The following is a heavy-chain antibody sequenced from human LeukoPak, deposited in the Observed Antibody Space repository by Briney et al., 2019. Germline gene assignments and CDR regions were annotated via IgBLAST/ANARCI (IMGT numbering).Heavy chain of an antibody. Sequence: PGGSLRLSCAASGFTFSSYGMSWVRQAPGKGLEWVSAISGSGGSTYYADSVKGRFTISRDNSKNTVSLQMNSLRGEDTAVYYCAKPPGYDILTGYYNSIRGSPLPDYWGQGTLVTVSS. CDR3: AKPPGYDILTGYYNSIRGSPLPDY. V-gene: IGHV3-23*01. J-gene: IGHJ4*02. CDR1: GFTFSSYG. D-gene: IGHD3-9*01. CDR2: ISGSGGST.